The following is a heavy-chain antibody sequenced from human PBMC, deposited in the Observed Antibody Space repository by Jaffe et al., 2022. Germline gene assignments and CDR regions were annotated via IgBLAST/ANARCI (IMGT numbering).Heavy chain of an antibody. CDR3: ASKPPGGSRPLGY. D-gene: IGHD2-15*01. CDR2: IHAGNGDT. Sequence: QVQLVQSEAEVKKPGASVKISCKASGYTFTDYAMHWVRQAPGQSLEWMGWIHAGNGDTGYSQKFQGRVAITRDTSASTVYIEVTTLTSEDTAVYYCASKPPGGSRPLGYWGQGTLVTVSS. J-gene: IGHJ4*02. CDR1: GYTFTDYA. V-gene: IGHV1-3*01.